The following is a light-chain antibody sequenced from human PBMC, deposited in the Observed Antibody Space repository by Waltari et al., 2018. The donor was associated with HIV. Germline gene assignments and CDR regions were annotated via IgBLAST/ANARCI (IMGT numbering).Light chain of an antibody. CDR3: QQSDTWS. CDR1: QSIGTW. J-gene: IGKJ1*01. CDR2: KAS. Sequence: DIQMTQSPSTLSASVGDGVTIPCRASQSIGTWLAWYQQKPGKAPKLLIYKASSLEIGVPSRFSGSGSGTEFNLTINSLQPGDFATYYCQQSDTWSFGPGTKVEIK. V-gene: IGKV1-5*03.